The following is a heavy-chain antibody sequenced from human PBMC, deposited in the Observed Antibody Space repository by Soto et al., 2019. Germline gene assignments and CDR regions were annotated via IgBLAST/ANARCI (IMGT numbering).Heavy chain of an antibody. J-gene: IGHJ6*02. CDR3: AKDRTQKLRQVATIYYYYGMDV. Sequence: QVQLVESGGGVVQPGRYLRLSCAASGFTFSSYGMHWVRQAPGKGLEWVAVISYEGSNKYYADSVKGRFTISRDNSHNTLYLQMHSLRDEDTAVYYCAKDRTQKLRQVATIYYYYGMDVWGQGTTVTVSS. V-gene: IGHV3-30*18. D-gene: IGHD5-12*01. CDR2: ISYEGSNK. CDR1: GFTFSSYG.